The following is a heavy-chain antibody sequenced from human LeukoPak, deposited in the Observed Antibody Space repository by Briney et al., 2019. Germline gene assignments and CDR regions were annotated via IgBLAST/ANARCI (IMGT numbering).Heavy chain of an antibody. CDR3: ARHVWLQPFDY. CDR2: IYYSGST. Sequence: SETLSLTCSVSGGSMNSYYWSWIRQSPGKGLEWIGYIYYSGSTNYNPSLKSRVTISVDTSKNQFALKLSSVTAADTAVYYCARHVWLQPFDYWGQGTLVTVSS. CDR1: GGSMNSYY. J-gene: IGHJ4*02. D-gene: IGHD3-9*01. V-gene: IGHV4-59*08.